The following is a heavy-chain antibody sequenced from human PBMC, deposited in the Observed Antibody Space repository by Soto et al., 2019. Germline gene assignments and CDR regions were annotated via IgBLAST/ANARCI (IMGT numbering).Heavy chain of an antibody. CDR2: IYYSGST. V-gene: IGHV4-59*01. CDR1: SGSINSYY. Sequence: SETLSLTCTVSSGSINSYYWSWIRQPPGKGLEWIGYIYYSGSTNYNPSLKSRVTISIDTSKTQFSLKLTSVTAADTAVYYCARDGGRYYAMDVWGQGTTVTVSS. D-gene: IGHD3-3*01. J-gene: IGHJ6*02. CDR3: ARDGGRYYAMDV.